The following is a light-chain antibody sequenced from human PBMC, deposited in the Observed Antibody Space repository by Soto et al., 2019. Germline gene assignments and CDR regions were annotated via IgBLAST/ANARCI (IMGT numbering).Light chain of an antibody. CDR3: QQTYRAPWT. Sequence: DIQVTQSPSSLSASVGDRVTITCRASQSISNSLNWYQRKPGKAPKLLIYGASSFVNCVPSRFSGSGSVTDFTLTISSLQPEDFATYYCQQTYRAPWTFGQGTKVEIK. V-gene: IGKV1-39*01. CDR2: GAS. J-gene: IGKJ1*01. CDR1: QSISNS.